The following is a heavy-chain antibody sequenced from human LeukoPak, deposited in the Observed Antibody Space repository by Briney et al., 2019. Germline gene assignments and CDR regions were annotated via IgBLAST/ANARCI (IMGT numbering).Heavy chain of an antibody. V-gene: IGHV1-8*01. D-gene: IGHD3-10*01. Sequence: ASVKVSCKASGYTFTSYDINWVRPATGQGVEWMGWMNPNSGNTGYAQKFQGRVTMTRNTSISTAYMELSSLRSEDTAVYYCAREKARARGVIRSYYYYYMDVWGKGTTVTVSS. CDR3: AREKARARGVIRSYYYYYMDV. CDR1: GYTFTSYD. CDR2: MNPNSGNT. J-gene: IGHJ6*03.